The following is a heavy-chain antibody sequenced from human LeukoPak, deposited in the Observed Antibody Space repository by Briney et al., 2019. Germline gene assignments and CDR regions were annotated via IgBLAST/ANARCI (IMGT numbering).Heavy chain of an antibody. V-gene: IGHV3-23*01. Sequence: GGSLRLSCAASGFTFSSYAMSWVRQAPGKGLEWASAISGSGGSTYYADSVKGRFTISRDNSKNTLYLQMNSLRAEDTAVYYCAKRTRYHYDSSGYSSNPLDYWGQGTLVTVSS. D-gene: IGHD3-22*01. CDR1: GFTFSSYA. CDR3: AKRTRYHYDSSGYSSNPLDY. CDR2: ISGSGGST. J-gene: IGHJ4*02.